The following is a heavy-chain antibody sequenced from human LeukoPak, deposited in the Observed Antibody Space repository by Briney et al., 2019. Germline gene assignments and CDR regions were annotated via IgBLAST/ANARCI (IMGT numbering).Heavy chain of an antibody. CDR1: GFTFSSYA. CDR2: ISYDGSNK. J-gene: IGHJ3*02. V-gene: IGHV3-30*04. Sequence: GRSLRLSCAASGFTFSSYAMHWVRQAPGKGLEWVAVISYDGSNKYYADSVKGRFTISRDNSKNTLYLQMNSLRAEDTAVYYCAKDRRTLDAFDIWGQGTMVTVSS. CDR3: AKDRRTLDAFDI.